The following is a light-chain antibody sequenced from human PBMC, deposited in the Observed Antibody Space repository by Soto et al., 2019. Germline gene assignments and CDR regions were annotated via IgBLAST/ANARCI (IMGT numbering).Light chain of an antibody. CDR2: DVS. Sequence: QSPLTQPRSLSVSPAQSGTISCTGTSREVSSYNAASWYRRRAGQTPRLMIYDVSQRPSGDADRLSGSKSGNTAYLTISGLLAEDEAEYYCCSYAGASYVFGSGSKVTVL. J-gene: IGLJ1*01. CDR1: SREVSSYNA. CDR3: CSYAGASYV. V-gene: IGLV2-11*01.